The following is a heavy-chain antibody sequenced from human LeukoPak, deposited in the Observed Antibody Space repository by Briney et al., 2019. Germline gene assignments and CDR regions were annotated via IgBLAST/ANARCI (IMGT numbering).Heavy chain of an antibody. Sequence: PSETLSLTCTVSGGSISSYYWSWIRQPPGKGLEWIGYIHYSGSTNYNPSLKSRVTISVDTSKNQFSLKLSSVTAADTAVYYCARSPRYGDYYGCFDYWGQGTLVTVSS. D-gene: IGHD4-17*01. V-gene: IGHV4-59*01. CDR1: GGSISSYY. CDR2: IHYSGST. J-gene: IGHJ4*02. CDR3: ARSPRYGDYYGCFDY.